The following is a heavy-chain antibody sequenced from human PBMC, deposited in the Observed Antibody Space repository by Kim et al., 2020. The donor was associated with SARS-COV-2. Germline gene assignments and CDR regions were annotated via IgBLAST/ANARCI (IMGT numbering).Heavy chain of an antibody. CDR3: ASMLPPGVGNPPGDY. J-gene: IGHJ4*02. V-gene: IGHV3-11*03. CDR2: ISSSSSYT. D-gene: IGHD3-10*02. Sequence: GGSLRLSCAASGFTFSDYYMSWIRQAPGKGLEWVSYISSSSSYTNYADSVKGRFTISRDNAKNSLYLQMNSLRAEDTAVYYCASMLPPGVGNPPGDYWGQGTLVTVSS. CDR1: GFTFSDYY.